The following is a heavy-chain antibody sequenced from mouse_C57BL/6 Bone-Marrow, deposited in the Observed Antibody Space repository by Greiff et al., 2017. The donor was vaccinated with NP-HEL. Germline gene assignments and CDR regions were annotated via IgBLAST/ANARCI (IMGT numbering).Heavy chain of an antibody. V-gene: IGHV5-17*01. J-gene: IGHJ2*01. CDR3: AAYYGAYFDY. Sequence: EVHLVESGGGLVKPGGSLKLSCAASGFTFSDYGMHWVRQAPEKGLEWVAYISSGSSTIYYADTVKGRFTISRDNAKNTLFLQMTSLRSEDTAMYYCAAYYGAYFDYWGQGTTLTVSS. CDR1: GFTFSDYG. CDR2: ISSGSSTI. D-gene: IGHD1-1*01.